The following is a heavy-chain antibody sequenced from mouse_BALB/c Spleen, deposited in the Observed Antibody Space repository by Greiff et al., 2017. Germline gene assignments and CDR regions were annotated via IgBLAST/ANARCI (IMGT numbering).Heavy chain of an antibody. CDR3: ARELGRGGYAMDY. Sequence: QVQLQQSGAELVKPGASVKLSCKASGYTFTSYWMHWVKQRPGQGLEWIGEINPSNGRTNYNEKFKSKATLTVDKSSSTAYMQLSSLTSEDSAVYYCARELGRGGYAMDYWGQGTSVTVSS. J-gene: IGHJ4*01. CDR1: GYTFTSYW. CDR2: INPSNGRT. V-gene: IGHV1S81*02. D-gene: IGHD4-1*01.